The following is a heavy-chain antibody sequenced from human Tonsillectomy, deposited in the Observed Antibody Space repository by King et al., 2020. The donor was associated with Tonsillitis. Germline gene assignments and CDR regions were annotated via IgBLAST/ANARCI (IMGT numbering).Heavy chain of an antibody. CDR2: IIPIFGTA. CDR1: GGTFSSYA. V-gene: IGHV1-69*01. J-gene: IGHJ4*02. D-gene: IGHD5-24*01. CDR3: ARVRDGYNSFPFDY. Sequence: QLVQSGAEVKQPGSSVKVSCKASGGTFSSYAISWVRQAPGQGLEWMGGIIPIFGTATYAQKFQGRVTITADESTSTAYMELSSLRSEDTAVYYCARVRDGYNSFPFDYWGQGTLVTVSS.